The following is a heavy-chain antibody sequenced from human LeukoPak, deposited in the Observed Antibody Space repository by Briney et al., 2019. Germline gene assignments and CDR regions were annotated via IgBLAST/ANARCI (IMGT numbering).Heavy chain of an antibody. CDR3: ARQPPTVRGRDYYYYYMDV. D-gene: IGHD3-10*01. V-gene: IGHV1-46*01. CDR2: INPSGCRT. J-gene: IGHJ6*03. Sequence: ASVKVSCKASGYTFTSYYMHWVRQAPGQGLEGMGIINPSGCRTSYAQKFQGRVTMTRDMSTSTVYMELSSLRSEDTAVYYCARQPPTVRGRDYYYYYMDVWGKGTTVTISS. CDR1: GYTFTSYY.